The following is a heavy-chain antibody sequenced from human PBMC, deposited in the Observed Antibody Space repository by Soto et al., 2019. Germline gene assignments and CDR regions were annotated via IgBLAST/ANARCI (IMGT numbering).Heavy chain of an antibody. CDR2: ISYDGSNK. V-gene: IGHV3-30-3*01. D-gene: IGHD4-17*01. CDR1: GFTFSSYA. CDR3: AGDSGDRLDP. J-gene: IGHJ5*02. Sequence: QVQLVESGGGVVQPGRSLRLSCAASGFTFSSYAMHWVRQAPGNGLEWVAVISYDGSNKYYADSVKGRFTISRDNSKNTLYLQMNSLRAEDTAVYYCAGDSGDRLDPWGQGTLVTVSS.